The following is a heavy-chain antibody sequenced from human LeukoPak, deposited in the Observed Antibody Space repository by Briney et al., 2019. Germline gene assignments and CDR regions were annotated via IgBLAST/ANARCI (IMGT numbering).Heavy chain of an antibody. CDR2: ISSSSSYI. J-gene: IGHJ4*02. CDR3: ARQGSYYPADFDY. Sequence: GGSLRLSCAASGFTFSSYSMNWARQAPGKGLEWVSSISSSSSYIYYADSVKGRFTISRDNAKNSLYLQMNSLRAEDTAVYYCARQGSYYPADFDYWGQGTLVTVSS. D-gene: IGHD3-22*01. CDR1: GFTFSSYS. V-gene: IGHV3-21*01.